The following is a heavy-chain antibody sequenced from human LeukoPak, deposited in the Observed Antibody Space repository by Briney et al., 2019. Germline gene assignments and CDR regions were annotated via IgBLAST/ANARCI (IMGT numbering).Heavy chain of an antibody. CDR1: GFTFSNYG. J-gene: IGHJ4*02. D-gene: IGHD3-22*01. V-gene: IGHV3-30*18. Sequence: GRSLRLSCAASGFTFSNYGMHWVRQAPGRGLEWVAIISYDGSDSYYADSVRGRFTISRDNSKSTLYLQMNSLRAEDTAVYYCAKSITRIVVEPDYWGQGTLVTVSS. CDR3: AKSITRIVVEPDY. CDR2: ISYDGSDS.